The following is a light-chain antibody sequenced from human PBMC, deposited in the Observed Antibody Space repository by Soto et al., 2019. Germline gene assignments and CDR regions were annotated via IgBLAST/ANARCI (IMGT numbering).Light chain of an antibody. V-gene: IGLV4-69*01. CDR1: SGHSSYA. J-gene: IGLJ2*01. Sequence: QPVLTQSPSASASLGASVKLTCTLSSGHSSYAIAWHQQQPEKGPRYLMKLNSDGSHSKGDGIPDRFSGSSSGAERYLTISSLQSEDEAGYYCQTWGTGIRVVFGGGTKVTVL. CDR2: LNSDGSH. CDR3: QTWGTGIRVV.